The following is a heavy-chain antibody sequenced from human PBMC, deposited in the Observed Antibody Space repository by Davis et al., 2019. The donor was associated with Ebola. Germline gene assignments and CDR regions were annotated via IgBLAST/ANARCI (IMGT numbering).Heavy chain of an antibody. D-gene: IGHD3-10*01. CDR3: ARDGENYSDLDY. CDR2: IKSDGPTK. J-gene: IGHJ4*02. V-gene: IGHV3-74*01. CDR1: GFSFSRYW. Sequence: PGGSLRLSCAASGFSFSRYWKHWVRQAPGKGLVWVSCIKSDGPTKSSADSVKGRFTISRDNAKHTLFLQMNSLRDEDTAVYYCARDGENYSDLDYWGQGTLVTVSS.